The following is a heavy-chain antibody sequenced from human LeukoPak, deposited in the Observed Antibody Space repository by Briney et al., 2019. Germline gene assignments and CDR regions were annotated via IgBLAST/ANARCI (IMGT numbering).Heavy chain of an antibody. CDR2: VDPEDGET. D-gene: IGHD3-22*01. CDR1: GYTFTGYY. V-gene: IGHV1-69-2*01. Sequence: ASVKVSCKVSGYTFTGYYMHWVQQAPGKGIEWMGLVDPEDGETIYTEKFQGRVTITADTSTDTAYMKLSSLRSEDTAVYYCATYDSSGYYYYAFDIWGQGTMVTVSS. J-gene: IGHJ3*02. CDR3: ATYDSSGYYYYAFDI.